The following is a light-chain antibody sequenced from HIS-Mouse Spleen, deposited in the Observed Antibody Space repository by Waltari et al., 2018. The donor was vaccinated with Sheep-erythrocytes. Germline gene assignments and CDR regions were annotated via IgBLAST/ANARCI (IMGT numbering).Light chain of an antibody. CDR2: AAS. V-gene: IGKV1-39*01. CDR1: QSISSY. Sequence: DIQMTQYPSSLSASVGSRVTITCRESQSISSYLNWYQQKPGKAPKLLIYAASSLQSGVPSRFSGSGSGTDFTLTISSLQPEDFATYYCQQSYSTPYTFGQGTKLEIK. J-gene: IGKJ2*01. CDR3: QQSYSTPYT.